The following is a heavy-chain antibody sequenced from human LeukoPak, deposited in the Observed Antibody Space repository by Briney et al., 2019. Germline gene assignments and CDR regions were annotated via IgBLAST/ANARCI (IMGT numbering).Heavy chain of an antibody. CDR1: GGSFSGYY. J-gene: IGHJ4*02. D-gene: IGHD3-9*01. V-gene: IGHV4-59*01. CDR2: IYYSGST. CDR3: ARVLPETYYDILTGLPGSRYYFDY. Sequence: SETLSLTCAVYGGSFSGYYWSWIRQPPGKGLEWIGYIYYSGSTNYNPSLKSRVTISVDTSKNQFSLKLSSVTAADTAVYYCARVLPETYYDILTGLPGSRYYFDYWGQGTLVTVSS.